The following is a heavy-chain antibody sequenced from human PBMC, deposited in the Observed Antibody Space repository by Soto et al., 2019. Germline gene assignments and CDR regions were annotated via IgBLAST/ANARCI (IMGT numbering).Heavy chain of an antibody. CDR2: ISTTGGST. D-gene: IGHD3-10*01. CDR1: GFTFNAYS. CDR3: ARPDGSTYSFRY. Sequence: DVQLLESGGSLVQPGGSLRLSCAASGFTFNAYSLSWVRQAPGKGLEWVSAISTTGGSTYYADSVKGRFTISRDNSQNKLSLHMSSLRAEDTAVYFCARPDGSTYSFRYWGQGTLVTVSS. J-gene: IGHJ4*02. V-gene: IGHV3-23*01.